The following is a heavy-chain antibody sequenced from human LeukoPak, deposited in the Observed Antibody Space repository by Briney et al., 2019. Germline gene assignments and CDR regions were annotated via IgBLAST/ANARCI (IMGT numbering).Heavy chain of an antibody. Sequence: PGGSLRLSCAASGFTFSSYGMSWVRQAPGKGLEWVSAISGSGGSTYYADSVKGRFTISRDNSKDTLYLQVFSLRAEDAAIYYCARSRPAVAGTGAFDFWGQGTLVTVSS. CDR3: ARSRPAVAGTGAFDF. D-gene: IGHD6-19*01. J-gene: IGHJ4*02. V-gene: IGHV3-23*01. CDR1: GFTFSSYG. CDR2: ISGSGGST.